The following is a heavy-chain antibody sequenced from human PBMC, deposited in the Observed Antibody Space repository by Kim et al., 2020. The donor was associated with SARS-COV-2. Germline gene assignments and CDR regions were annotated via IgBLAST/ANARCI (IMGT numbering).Heavy chain of an antibody. CDR1: GFTFSSYE. V-gene: IGHV3-48*03. D-gene: IGHD3-22*01. CDR2: ISSSGSTI. J-gene: IGHJ2*01. CDR3: ARHYDSSGYRYWYFDL. Sequence: GGSLRLSCAASGFTFSSYEMNWVRQAPGKGLEWVSYISSSGSTIYYADSVKGRFTISRDNAKNSLYLLMNSLRAEDTAVYYCARHYDSSGYRYWYFDLWGRGTLVTVSS.